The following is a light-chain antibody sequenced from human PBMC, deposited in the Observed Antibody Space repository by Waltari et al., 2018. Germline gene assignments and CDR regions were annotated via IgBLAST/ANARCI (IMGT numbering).Light chain of an antibody. V-gene: IGLV1-44*01. CDR2: SND. J-gene: IGLJ3*02. CDR3: AAWDDILNGPV. CDR1: RSNIGRNT. Sequence: QSVVTQPPSASGTPGQRVTISCSGARSNIGRNTVKWYQPLPGTAPKLLIYSNDQRPSGVPDRFSGSKSDTSASLAISGLRSDDEADYYCAAWDDILNGPVFGGGTRLTVL.